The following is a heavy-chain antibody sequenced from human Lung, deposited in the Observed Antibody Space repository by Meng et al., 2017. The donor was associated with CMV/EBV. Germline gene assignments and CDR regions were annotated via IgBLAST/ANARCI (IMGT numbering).Heavy chain of an antibody. CDR1: GGSISSSY. Sequence: XTXSLTCTVSGGSISSSYWSWIRQPPGKGLEWIGYITYTGSTNYNPSLKSRVTISLDTSKNQFSLRLNSVTAADTALYYCARDGTGFYFDYWGQGTLVTFSS. V-gene: IGHV4-59*01. CDR2: ITYTGST. CDR3: ARDGTGFYFDY. D-gene: IGHD3/OR15-3a*01. J-gene: IGHJ4*02.